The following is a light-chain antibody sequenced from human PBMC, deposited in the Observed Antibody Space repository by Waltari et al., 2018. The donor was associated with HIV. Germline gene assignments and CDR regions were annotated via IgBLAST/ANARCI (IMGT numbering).Light chain of an antibody. Sequence: DIQMTQSPSSLSASVGDRVTITCQASQDIKRYLNWYQQKPGKSPKLLIYDASDLETGVPPKFSGRGSWTDFTFTITNLQPEDFATYYWPQYETLPPMYTFGQGTKLEIK. V-gene: IGKV1-33*01. CDR1: QDIKRY. J-gene: IGKJ2*01. CDR3: PQYETLPPMYT. CDR2: DAS.